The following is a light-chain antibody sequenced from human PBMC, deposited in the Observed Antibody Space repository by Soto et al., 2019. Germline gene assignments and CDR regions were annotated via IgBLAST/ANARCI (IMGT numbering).Light chain of an antibody. J-gene: IGKJ1*01. CDR1: QSISRY. Sequence: DIQMTQSPSSLSASVGGRITITCRASQSISRYLNWYQHKPGKAPKLLINAASSLESGVPSRFRGSGSGTEFTLTISSLQPDDLATYYCQQVKGHSTFGQGTKVDIK. CDR2: AAS. V-gene: IGKV1-5*01. CDR3: QQVKGHST.